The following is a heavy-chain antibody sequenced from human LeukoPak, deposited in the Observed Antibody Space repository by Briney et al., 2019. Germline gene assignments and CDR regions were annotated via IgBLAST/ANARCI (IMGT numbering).Heavy chain of an antibody. J-gene: IGHJ4*02. D-gene: IGHD2-21*01. CDR1: GGSINSGSHY. Sequence: SQTLSLTCTVSGGSINSGSHYWSWIRQPAGKGLEWIGRIYTSGSTNYNPSLESRVTISVDTSGNQFSLKLSSVTAADTAVYYCARDGRLEGCGGDCYPDYWGQGTLVTVSS. CDR2: IYTSGST. V-gene: IGHV4-61*02. CDR3: ARDGRLEGCGGDCYPDY.